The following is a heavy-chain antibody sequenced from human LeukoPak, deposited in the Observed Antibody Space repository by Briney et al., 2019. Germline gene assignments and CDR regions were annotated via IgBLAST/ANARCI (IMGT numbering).Heavy chain of an antibody. Sequence: GGSLRLSCAASGFTFSSYEMNWVRQAPGKGLEWVSYISSSGSTIYYADSVKGRFTISRDNAKNSLYLQMNSLRAEDTAVYYCAREYYSLSYWGQGTLVTVFS. D-gene: IGHD3-10*01. CDR1: GFTFSSYE. V-gene: IGHV3-48*03. CDR3: AREYYSLSY. J-gene: IGHJ4*02. CDR2: ISSSGSTI.